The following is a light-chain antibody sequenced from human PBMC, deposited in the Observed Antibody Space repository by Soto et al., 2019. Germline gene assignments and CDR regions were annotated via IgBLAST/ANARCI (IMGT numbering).Light chain of an antibody. CDR2: EVS. J-gene: IGLJ1*01. V-gene: IGLV2-14*01. CDR3: SSYTSSSTLV. CDR1: SSDVGGYSY. Sequence: QSALTQPASLSGSPVQSITISCTGTSSDVGGYSYVSWFQQHPGKAPKLVIYEVSNRPSGVSNRFSGSKYDNAASLFISGLQAEDEADYYCSSYTSSSTLVFGTGTKVTVL.